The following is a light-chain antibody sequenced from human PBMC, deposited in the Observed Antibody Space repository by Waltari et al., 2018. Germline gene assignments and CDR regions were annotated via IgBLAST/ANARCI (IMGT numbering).Light chain of an antibody. Sequence: QSALTQPASVSGSPGQSISISCTGISNDVGGFNFVSWYQQHPGKAHKLMIYDVFNRPSGVSTRFSGSKSDNAASLAISGLQAEDEAVYYCSSYTASPPHVVFGGGTKVTVL. CDR3: SSYTASPPHVV. CDR2: DVF. CDR1: SNDVGGFNF. J-gene: IGLJ2*01. V-gene: IGLV2-14*03.